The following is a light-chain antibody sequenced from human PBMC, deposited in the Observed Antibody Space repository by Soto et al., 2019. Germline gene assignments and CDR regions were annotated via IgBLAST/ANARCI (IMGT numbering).Light chain of an antibody. Sequence: DIQMTQSPSSLSASVGDRVTITCRASQSISSYLNWYQQKPGKAPKLLIYSASSLQSGVPSRFSGSGSWTDFTLTISSLEPADFATYYWQQSYSTPWTFGQGTKVEIK. CDR3: QQSYSTPWT. CDR1: QSISSY. V-gene: IGKV1-39*01. J-gene: IGKJ1*01. CDR2: SAS.